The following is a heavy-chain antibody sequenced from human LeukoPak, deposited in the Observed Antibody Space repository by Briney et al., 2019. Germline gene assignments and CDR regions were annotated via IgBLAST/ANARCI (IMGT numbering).Heavy chain of an antibody. Sequence: ASVKVSCKASGYTFTSYGISWVRQAPGQGLEWMGGIIPIFGTANYAQKFQGRVTITTDESTSTAYMELSSLRSEDTAVYYCARGGYSSPPFDYWGQGTLVTVSS. D-gene: IGHD6-13*01. J-gene: IGHJ4*02. V-gene: IGHV1-69*05. CDR2: IIPIFGTA. CDR1: GYTFTSYG. CDR3: ARGGYSSPPFDY.